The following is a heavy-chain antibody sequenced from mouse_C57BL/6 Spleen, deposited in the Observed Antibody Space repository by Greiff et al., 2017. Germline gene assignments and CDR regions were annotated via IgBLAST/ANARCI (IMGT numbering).Heavy chain of an antibody. Sequence: QVQLQQSGAELMKPGASVKLSCKATGYTFTGYWLEWVKQRPGHGLEWIGEILPGSGSTTSNEKFKGKATFTADTSSNTAYLHRSSLTTEDSAIYYCARGDTAVVATEARDYWGQGTSVTVAS. V-gene: IGHV1-9*01. J-gene: IGHJ4*01. CDR1: GYTFTGYW. CDR3: ARGDTAVVATEARDY. CDR2: ILPGSGST. D-gene: IGHD1-1*01.